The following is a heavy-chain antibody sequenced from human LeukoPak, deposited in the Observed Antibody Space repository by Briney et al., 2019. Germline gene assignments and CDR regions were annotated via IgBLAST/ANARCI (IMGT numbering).Heavy chain of an antibody. Sequence: GGSLRLSCAASGSTFSSYAMSWVRQAPGKGLEWVSAISGSGGSTYYADSVKGRFTISRDNSKNTLYPQMNSLRAEDTAVYYCAKDANYGSGRLDVDYWGQGTLVTVSS. CDR1: GSTFSSYA. D-gene: IGHD3-10*01. J-gene: IGHJ4*02. CDR2: ISGSGGST. CDR3: AKDANYGSGRLDVDY. V-gene: IGHV3-23*01.